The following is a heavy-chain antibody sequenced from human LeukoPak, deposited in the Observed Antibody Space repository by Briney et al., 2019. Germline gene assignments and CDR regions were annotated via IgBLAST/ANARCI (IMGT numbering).Heavy chain of an antibody. Sequence: ASVKVSCKASGYTFTDYYMYWVRQAPGQGLEYMGWINPNSGGTNYAQKFQGRVTMTRDTSIRTAYMELSSLRSDDTAMYYCARVHWRPATHWFDPWGQGTLVTVSS. J-gene: IGHJ5*02. D-gene: IGHD2-2*01. V-gene: IGHV1-2*02. CDR2: INPNSGGT. CDR1: GYTFTDYY. CDR3: ARVHWRPATHWFDP.